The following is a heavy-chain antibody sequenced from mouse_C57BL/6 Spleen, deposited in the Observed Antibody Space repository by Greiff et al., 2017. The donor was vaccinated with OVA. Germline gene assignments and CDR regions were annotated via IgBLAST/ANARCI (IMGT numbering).Heavy chain of an antibody. CDR2: IYPGSGST. CDR1: GYTFTSYW. CDR3: ARGEELGRDYYAMDY. V-gene: IGHV1-55*01. D-gene: IGHD4-1*01. Sequence: QVQLQQPGAELVKPGASVKMSCKASGYTFTSYWITWVKQRPGQGLAWIGDIYPGSGSTNYNEKFKSKATLTVDTSSSTAYMQLSSLTSEDSAVYYCARGEELGRDYYAMDYWGQGTSVTVSS. J-gene: IGHJ4*01.